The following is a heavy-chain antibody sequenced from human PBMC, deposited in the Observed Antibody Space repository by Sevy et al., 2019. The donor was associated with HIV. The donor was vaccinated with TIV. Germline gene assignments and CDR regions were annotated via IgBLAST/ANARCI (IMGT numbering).Heavy chain of an antibody. J-gene: IGHJ5*02. CDR1: GGSISSYY. D-gene: IGHD3-10*01. CDR2: IYTSGST. CDR3: ARSTFGITMVRGVTVDRHNWFDP. V-gene: IGHV4-4*07. Sequence: SETLSLTCTVSGGSISSYYWSWIRQPAGKGLEWIGRIYTSGSTNYNPSLKSRVTMSVDTSKNQFSLKLSSVTAADTAVYYCARSTFGITMVRGVTVDRHNWFDPWGQGTLVTVSS.